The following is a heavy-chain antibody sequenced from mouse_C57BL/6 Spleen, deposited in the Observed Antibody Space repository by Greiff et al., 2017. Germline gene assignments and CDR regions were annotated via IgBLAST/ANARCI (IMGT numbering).Heavy chain of an antibody. J-gene: IGHJ2*01. V-gene: IGHV1-19*01. CDR3: ARRAWDDYFDY. CDR2: INPYNGGT. CDR1: GYTFTDYY. Sequence: VQLQQSGPVLVKPGASVKMSCKASGYTFTDYYMNWVKQSHGKSLEWIGVINPYNGGTSYNQKFKGKATLTVDKSSSTAYMELNSLTSEDSAVYYCARRAWDDYFDYWGQGTTLTVSS. D-gene: IGHD4-1*01.